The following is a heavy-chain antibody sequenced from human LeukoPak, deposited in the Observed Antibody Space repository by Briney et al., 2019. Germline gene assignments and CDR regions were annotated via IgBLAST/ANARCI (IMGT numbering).Heavy chain of an antibody. D-gene: IGHD1-7*01. V-gene: IGHV1-69*05. CDR3: ARNWNYEYYYYYMDV. Sequence: GASVKVSCKASGGTFSSYAISWVRQAPGQGLEWMGGIIPIFGTANYAQKFQGRVTITTDESTSTAYMELSSLRSEDTAVYYCARNWNYEYYYYYMDVWGKGTTVTVSS. J-gene: IGHJ6*03. CDR1: GGTFSSYA. CDR2: IIPIFGTA.